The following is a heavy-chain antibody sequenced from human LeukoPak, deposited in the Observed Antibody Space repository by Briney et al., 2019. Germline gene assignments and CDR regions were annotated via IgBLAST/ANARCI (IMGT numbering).Heavy chain of an antibody. J-gene: IGHJ6*02. Sequence: SQTLSLTCAVSGGSISSGRYSWSWIRQPTGKGLECIGYIYHSGSTYYNPSLKSRVTISVDRSKNQFSLKLSSVTAADTAVYYCARGYSSSWYSTYYYYYGMDVWGQGTTVTVSS. CDR2: IYHSGST. V-gene: IGHV4-30-2*02. CDR3: ARGYSSSWYSTYYYYYGMDV. D-gene: IGHD6-13*01. CDR1: GGSISSGRYS.